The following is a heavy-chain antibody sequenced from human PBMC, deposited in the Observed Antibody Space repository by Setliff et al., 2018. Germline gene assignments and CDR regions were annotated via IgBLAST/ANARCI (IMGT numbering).Heavy chain of an antibody. CDR3: ARMSGFLYMDV. CDR1: DDSISSRHYY. CDR2: IYTSWST. Sequence: SETLSLTCTVSDDSISSRHYYWSWIRQPAGKGLEWIGQIYTSWSTIYNPSLKSRLTISLDTSKNQFSLNLSSVTAADTAVYYCARMSGFLYMDVWGKGTTVTVSS. V-gene: IGHV4-61*09. D-gene: IGHD3-3*01. J-gene: IGHJ6*03.